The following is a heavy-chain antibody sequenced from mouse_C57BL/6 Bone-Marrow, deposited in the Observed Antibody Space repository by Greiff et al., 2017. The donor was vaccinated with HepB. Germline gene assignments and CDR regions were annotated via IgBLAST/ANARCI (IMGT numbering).Heavy chain of an antibody. V-gene: IGHV7-3*01. CDR2: IRNKANGYTT. D-gene: IGHD1-1*01. Sequence: EVKLEESGGGLVQPGGSLSLSCAASGFTFTDYYMSWVRQPPGKALEWLGFIRNKANGYTTEYSASVKGRFTISRDNSQSILYLQMNALRAEDSATYYCARNYGSSYVDYFDYWGQGTTLTVSS. CDR3: ARNYGSSYVDYFDY. CDR1: GFTFTDYY. J-gene: IGHJ2*01.